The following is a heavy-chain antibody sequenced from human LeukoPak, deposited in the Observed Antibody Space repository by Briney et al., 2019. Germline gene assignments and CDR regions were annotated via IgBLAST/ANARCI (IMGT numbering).Heavy chain of an antibody. CDR3: AREYNWNFRRDAFDI. CDR1: GFTFSSYA. J-gene: IGHJ3*02. CDR2: IYYSGST. Sequence: GSLRLSCAASGFTFSSYAMSWVRQAPGKGLEWIGSIYYSGSTYYNPSLKSRVTISVDTSKNQFSLKLSSVTAADTAVYYCAREYNWNFRRDAFDIWGQGTMVTVSS. D-gene: IGHD1-7*01. V-gene: IGHV4-39*07.